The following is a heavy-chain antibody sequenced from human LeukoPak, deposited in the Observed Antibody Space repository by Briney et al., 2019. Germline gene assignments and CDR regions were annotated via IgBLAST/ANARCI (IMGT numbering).Heavy chain of an antibody. D-gene: IGHD2-8*01. J-gene: IGHJ4*02. CDR3: AKDLMVTTGEGDY. CDR1: GFTFNSYA. Sequence: QSGGSLRLSCAASGFTFNSYAMSWVRQAPGKGLEWVSAISGSGGSTYYADSVKGRFTISRDNSKNTLYLQMNSLRAEDTAVYYCAKDLMVTTGEGDYWGQGTLVTVSS. V-gene: IGHV3-23*01. CDR2: ISGSGGST.